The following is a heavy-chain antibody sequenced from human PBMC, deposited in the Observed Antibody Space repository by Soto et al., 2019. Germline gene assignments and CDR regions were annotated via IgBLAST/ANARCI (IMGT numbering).Heavy chain of an antibody. D-gene: IGHD4-4*01. V-gene: IGHV1-69*12. CDR1: GGTFSSYA. CDR3: ARDGGVYDYSPFDY. Sequence: QVQLVQSGAEVKKPGSSVKVSCKASGGTFSSYAISWVRQAPGQGLEWMGGIIPIFGTADYAQKFQGRVTITAHESRSAAYMELSSLGSEDTAVYYCARDGGVYDYSPFDYWGQGTLVTVSS. J-gene: IGHJ4*02. CDR2: IIPIFGTA.